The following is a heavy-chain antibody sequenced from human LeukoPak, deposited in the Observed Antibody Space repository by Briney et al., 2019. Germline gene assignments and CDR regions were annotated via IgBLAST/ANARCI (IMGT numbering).Heavy chain of an antibody. CDR1: GGSISSSSYY. V-gene: IGHV4-39*01. CDR3: ARQGILWFGESSDY. Sequence: SETLSLTCTVSGGSISSSSYYWGWIRQPPGKGLEWSGSIYYSGSTYYNPSLKSRVTISVDTSKNQFSLKLSSVTAADTAVYYCARQGILWFGESSDYWGQGTLVTVSP. CDR2: IYYSGST. J-gene: IGHJ4*02. D-gene: IGHD3-10*01.